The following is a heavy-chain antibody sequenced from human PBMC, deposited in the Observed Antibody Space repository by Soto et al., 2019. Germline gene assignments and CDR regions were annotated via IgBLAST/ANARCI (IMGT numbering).Heavy chain of an antibody. CDR2: ISSSSSYI. CDR1: GFTFSSYS. CDR3: ARGLQQLAKNPFGYYFDY. Sequence: GGSLRLSCAASGFTFSSYSMNWVRQAPGKGLEWVSSISSSSSYIYYADSVKGRFTISRDNAKNSLYLQMNSLRAEDTAVYYCARGLQQLAKNPFGYYFDYWGQGTLVTVSS. V-gene: IGHV3-21*01. J-gene: IGHJ4*02. D-gene: IGHD6-13*01.